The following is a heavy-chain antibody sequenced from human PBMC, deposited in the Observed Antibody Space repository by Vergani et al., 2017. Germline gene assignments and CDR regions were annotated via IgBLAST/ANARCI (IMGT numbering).Heavy chain of an antibody. CDR2: ISYDGSNK. J-gene: IGHJ4*02. Sequence: QVQLVESGGGVVQPGRSLRLSCAASGFTFSSYGMHWVRQAPGKGLEWVALISYDGSNKYYVDSVKGRFTISKDISKNTLYLQMNSLRGDDTAVYYCARETRDTPSSLDYWGQGTLVTVSS. V-gene: IGHV3-30*03. CDR1: GFTFSSYG. CDR3: ARETRDTPSSLDY. D-gene: IGHD5-24*01.